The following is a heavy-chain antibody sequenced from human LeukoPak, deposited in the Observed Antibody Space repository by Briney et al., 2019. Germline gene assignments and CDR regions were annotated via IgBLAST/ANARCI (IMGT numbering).Heavy chain of an antibody. J-gene: IGHJ4*02. D-gene: IGHD2-2*01. CDR1: GFTFSSYG. CDR2: ISYDGSNK. CDR3: AKVGGIVVVPAENYFDY. V-gene: IGHV3-30*18. Sequence: GGSLRLSCAASGFTFSSYGMHWVRQAPGKGLEWVAVISYDGSNKYYADSVKGRFTISRDNSKNTLYLQMNSLRAEDTAVYYCAKVGGIVVVPAENYFDYWGQGTLVTVSS.